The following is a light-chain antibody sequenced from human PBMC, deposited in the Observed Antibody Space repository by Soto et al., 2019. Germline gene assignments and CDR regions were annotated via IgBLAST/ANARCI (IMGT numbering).Light chain of an antibody. CDR2: KAS. CDR1: QTISSW. CDR3: QQSHSSPRT. Sequence: DIQMTQSPSTLSGSVGDRVTITCRASQTISSWLAWYQQKPGKAPKLLVYKASTLKSGVPSRFSGSGSGTEFTLTISSLQPEDFATYYCQQSHSSPRTFGQGTKVDIK. J-gene: IGKJ1*01. V-gene: IGKV1-5*03.